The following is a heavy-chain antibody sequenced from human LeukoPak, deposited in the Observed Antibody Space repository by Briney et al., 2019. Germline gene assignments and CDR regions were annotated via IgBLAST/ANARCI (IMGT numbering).Heavy chain of an antibody. J-gene: IGHJ3*02. CDR2: IYPRDPDT. V-gene: IGHV5-51*01. CDR3: ARRVDAFDI. Sequence: GESLKISCRGSGYSFSNYWIGWVRQMPGKGLEWMGIIYPRDPDTRYSPSFQGQVTISADKSISTAYLQWSSLKASDTAMYYCARRVDAFDIWGQGTMVTVSS. CDR1: GYSFSNYW.